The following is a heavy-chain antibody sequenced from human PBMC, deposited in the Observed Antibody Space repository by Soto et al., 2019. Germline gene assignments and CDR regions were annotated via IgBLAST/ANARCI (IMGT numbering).Heavy chain of an antibody. V-gene: IGHV1-3*01. CDR1: GYTFTSFA. J-gene: IGHJ3*02. Sequence: GASVKVSCKASGYTFTSFAIHWVRQAPGQRLEWMGWVNGGNGNTKYSQKFQGRVTLTRDTSATTAYMELSSLRSEDTAVYYCARTSGWYDPDIWGQGTMVTVPS. CDR2: VNGGNGNT. D-gene: IGHD6-19*01. CDR3: ARTSGWYDPDI.